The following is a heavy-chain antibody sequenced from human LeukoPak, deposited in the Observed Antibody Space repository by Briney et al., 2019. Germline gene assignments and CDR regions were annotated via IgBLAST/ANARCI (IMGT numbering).Heavy chain of an antibody. D-gene: IGHD2-2*01. CDR3: ARTPTTEMPVASYYYGMDV. J-gene: IGHJ6*02. CDR2: ISSSGSTI. Sequence: GGSLRLSCAASGFTFSDYYMSWIRQAPGKGLEWVSYISSSGSTIYYADSVKGRFTISRDNAKNSLYLQMNSLRAEDTAVYYCARTPTTEMPVASYYYGMDVWGQGTTVTVSS. CDR1: GFTFSDYY. V-gene: IGHV3-11*01.